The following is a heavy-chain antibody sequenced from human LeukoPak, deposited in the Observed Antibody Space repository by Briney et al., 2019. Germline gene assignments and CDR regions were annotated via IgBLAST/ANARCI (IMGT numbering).Heavy chain of an antibody. Sequence: GGSLRLSCEASGFSFSTYEMDWVRQAPGKGLEWVSHISVGSSTIYYAASVRGRFTTSRDNAKNSLYLEMNSLRVEDTAVYYCARENKVEDAFDIWGQGTMVTVSS. D-gene: IGHD2-15*01. CDR3: ARENKVEDAFDI. J-gene: IGHJ3*02. CDR2: ISVGSSTI. CDR1: GFSFSTYE. V-gene: IGHV3-48*03.